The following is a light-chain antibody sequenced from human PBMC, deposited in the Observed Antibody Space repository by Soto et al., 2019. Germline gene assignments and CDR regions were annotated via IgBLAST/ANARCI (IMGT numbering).Light chain of an antibody. CDR1: ISDVGSHNL. Sequence: QSVLTQPASVSGSRGQSITMSCTGTISDVGSHNLVSWYQQHPDKAPKLIIYEVNERPSGVSSRFSGSKSGNTASLTVSGLQPDDEADYHCCSFAGSNPFPYVFGTGTKVTVL. V-gene: IGLV2-23*02. J-gene: IGLJ1*01. CDR2: EVN. CDR3: CSFAGSNPFPYV.